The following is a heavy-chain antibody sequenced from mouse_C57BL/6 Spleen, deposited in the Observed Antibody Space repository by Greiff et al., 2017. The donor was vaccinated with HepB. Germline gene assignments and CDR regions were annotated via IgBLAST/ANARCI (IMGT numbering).Heavy chain of an antibody. CDR3: ARSFITTVEPYFDY. D-gene: IGHD1-1*01. V-gene: IGHV1-82*01. CDR2: IYPGDGDT. Sequence: QVQLQQSGPELVKPGASVKISCKASGYAFSSSWMNWVKQRPGKGLEWIGRIYPGDGDTNYNGKFKGKATLTADKSSSTAYMQLSSLTSEDSAVYFCARSFITTVEPYFDYWGQGTTLTVSS. CDR1: GYAFSSSW. J-gene: IGHJ2*01.